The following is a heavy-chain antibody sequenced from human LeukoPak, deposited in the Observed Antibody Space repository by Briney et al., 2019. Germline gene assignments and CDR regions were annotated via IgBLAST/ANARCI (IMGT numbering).Heavy chain of an antibody. CDR2: INPSGGST. J-gene: IGHJ4*02. CDR3: ARERRYDSSGYYYYYFDY. Sequence: ASVKVSCKASGYTFTSYYMHWVRQAPGQGLEWMGIINPSGGSTSYAQKFQGRVTMTRDTSTSTVYMELSSLRSEDTAEYYCARERRYDSSGYYYYYFDYWGQGTLVTVSS. V-gene: IGHV1-46*01. D-gene: IGHD3-22*01. CDR1: GYTFTSYY.